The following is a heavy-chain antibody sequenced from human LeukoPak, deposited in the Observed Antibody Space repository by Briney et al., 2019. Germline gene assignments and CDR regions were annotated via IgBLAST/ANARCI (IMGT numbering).Heavy chain of an antibody. D-gene: IGHD5-24*01. Sequence: PGGPLRLSCAASGFTFDDYAMHWVRQAPGKGLEWVSGISWNSGSIGYADSVKGRFTISRDNAKNSLYLQMNSLRAEDTALYYCATSRDGYNEPGDYWGQGTLVTVSS. CDR1: GFTFDDYA. CDR2: ISWNSGSI. CDR3: ATSRDGYNEPGDY. V-gene: IGHV3-9*01. J-gene: IGHJ4*02.